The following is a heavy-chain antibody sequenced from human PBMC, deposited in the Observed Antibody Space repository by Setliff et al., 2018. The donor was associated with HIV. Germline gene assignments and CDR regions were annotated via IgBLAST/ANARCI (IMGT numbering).Heavy chain of an antibody. J-gene: IGHJ4*02. CDR2: VSRSSSTI. CDR3: AKRRVSNIGPGDY. D-gene: IGHD3-16*02. V-gene: IGHV3-48*01. CDR1: GFTFNNYN. Sequence: GGSLRLSCVASGFTFNNYNMNWVRQAPGKGLEWVSYVSRSSSTIYYADSVKGRFTISRDNSKTTLYLQMNSLRVEDTAVYYCAKRRVSNIGPGDYWGQGTLVTVS.